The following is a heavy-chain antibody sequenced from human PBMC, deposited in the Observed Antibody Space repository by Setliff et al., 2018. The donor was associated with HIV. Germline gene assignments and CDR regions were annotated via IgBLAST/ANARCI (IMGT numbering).Heavy chain of an antibody. CDR2: INHSGGT. CDR1: GGSFSDYY. V-gene: IGHV4-34*01. Sequence: SETLSLTCAVYGGSFSDYYWSWIRQPPGKGLEWIGEINHSGGTNYNPSLKRRVTISVDTSKNQFSLKLTSVTAADTAVYRCAREKILISSKNGSGTYSRIFDYWGQGMQVTVS. CDR3: AREKILISSKNGSGTYSRIFDY. D-gene: IGHD3-10*01. J-gene: IGHJ4*02.